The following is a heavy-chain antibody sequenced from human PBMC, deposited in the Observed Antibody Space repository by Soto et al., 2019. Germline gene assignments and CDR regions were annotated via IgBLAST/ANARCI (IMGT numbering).Heavy chain of an antibody. D-gene: IGHD4-17*01. Sequence: QVQLVQSGAEVKKPGASVKVSCKASGYTFTSYAMHGVRQAPGQRLEWMGWINAGNGNTKYSQKFQGRVTITRDTAASTAYMELSRLRCAATAVYYCARTVGYYYGMDVWGQGTTVTVAS. CDR3: ARTVGYYYGMDV. V-gene: IGHV1-3*01. CDR1: GYTFTSYA. J-gene: IGHJ6*02. CDR2: INAGNGNT.